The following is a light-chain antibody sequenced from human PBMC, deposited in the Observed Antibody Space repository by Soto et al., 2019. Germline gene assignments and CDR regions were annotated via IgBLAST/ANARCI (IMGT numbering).Light chain of an antibody. CDR1: QGIRSF. Sequence: IPLTQSPSSLSASVGDRVNLTCRASQGIRSFLAWYQQKPGKAPKLLIYAASTLQTGVPSRFSGSGSGTDFTLTISSLQPEDFATYYCQQLNDYPLTFGGGTTVEIK. J-gene: IGKJ4*01. CDR3: QQLNDYPLT. V-gene: IGKV1-9*01. CDR2: AAS.